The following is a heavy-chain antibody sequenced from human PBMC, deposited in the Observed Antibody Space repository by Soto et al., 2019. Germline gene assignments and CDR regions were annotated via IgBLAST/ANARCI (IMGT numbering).Heavy chain of an antibody. V-gene: IGHV1-18*01. Sequence: QVQLVQSGAEVNKPGSSVKVSCEASGDTFTNYGISWVRQAPGQGLEWMGWISTNNGNTNYAQKFQGRVAMSTDTSTSTAYVELRSLRSDDTAVYYCAREYCTSTSCYGPDYWGQGTLVTVSS. CDR1: GDTFTNYG. CDR2: ISTNNGNT. D-gene: IGHD2-2*01. J-gene: IGHJ4*02. CDR3: AREYCTSTSCYGPDY.